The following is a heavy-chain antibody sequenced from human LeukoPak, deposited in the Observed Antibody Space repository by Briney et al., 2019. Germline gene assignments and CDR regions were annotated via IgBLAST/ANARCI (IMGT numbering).Heavy chain of an antibody. D-gene: IGHD6-19*01. V-gene: IGHV3-48*01. CDR1: GFTFTSYS. CDR3: ARSSGFGLIDY. CDR2: ISRSSTTI. J-gene: IGHJ4*02. Sequence: GGSLRLSCAASGFTFTSYSMNWVRQAPGKGLEWVSYISRSSTTIYYADSVKGRFTISRDNSKNTLYLQMNSLRAEDTAVYYCARSSGFGLIDYWGQGTLVTVSS.